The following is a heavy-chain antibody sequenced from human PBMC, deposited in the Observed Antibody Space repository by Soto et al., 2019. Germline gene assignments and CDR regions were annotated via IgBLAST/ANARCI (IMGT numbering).Heavy chain of an antibody. J-gene: IGHJ3*02. D-gene: IGHD3-10*01. V-gene: IGHV1-69*01. CDR1: GGAFSNYA. CDR2: IIPIFGTA. Sequence: QVQLVQSGAEVRKPGSSVKVSCKASGGAFSNYAISWVRQAPGQGLEWMGGIIPIFGTANYAQKLQGRVTITADESTTTAYMVLSSLRSEDTAVYYCAGSFKYGSGTYDAFDIWGQGTVVTVSS. CDR3: AGSFKYGSGTYDAFDI.